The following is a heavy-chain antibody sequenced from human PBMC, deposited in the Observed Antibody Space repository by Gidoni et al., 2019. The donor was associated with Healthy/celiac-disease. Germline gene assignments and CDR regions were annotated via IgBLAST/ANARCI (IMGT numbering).Heavy chain of an antibody. CDR2: ISSSSSTI. V-gene: IGHV3-48*01. CDR3: ARERQSAVASGVFDY. D-gene: IGHD6-19*01. Sequence: EVQLVESGGGWVQPGGSLRLSCAASGFTFRSYSMNWFRQAPGKGLEWVSYISSSSSTIYYADSVKGRFTISRDNAKNSLHLQMNSLRAEDTAVYYCARERQSAVASGVFDYWGQGTLVTVSS. CDR1: GFTFRSYS. J-gene: IGHJ4*02.